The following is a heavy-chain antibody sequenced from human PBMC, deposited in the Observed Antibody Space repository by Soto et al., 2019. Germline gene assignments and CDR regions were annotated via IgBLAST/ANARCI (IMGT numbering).Heavy chain of an antibody. CDR3: AREFAQQQLVRGFYYYYGMDV. CDR2: IYTSGST. V-gene: IGHV4-4*07. Sequence: SETLSLTCAVSGGSISGYYWSWIRQPAGKGLEWIGRIYTSGSTNYNPSLKSRVTMSVDTSKNQFSLKLSSVTAADTAVYYCAREFAQQQLVRGFYYYYGMDVWGQGTTVTVSS. CDR1: GGSISGYY. J-gene: IGHJ6*02. D-gene: IGHD6-13*01.